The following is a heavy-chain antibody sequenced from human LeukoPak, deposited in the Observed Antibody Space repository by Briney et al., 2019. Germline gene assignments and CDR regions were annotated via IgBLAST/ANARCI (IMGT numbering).Heavy chain of an antibody. J-gene: IGHJ2*01. CDR2: INHSGST. CDR3: ARESIRGYFDL. D-gene: IGHD3-3*02. CDR1: GGSFSGYY. V-gene: IGHV4-34*01. Sequence: PSETLSLTCAVYGGSFSGYYWSWIRQPPGKGLEWIGEINHSGSTNYNPSLKSRVTISVDTSKNQFSLKLSSVSAADTAVYYCARESIRGYFDLWGRGTLVTVSS.